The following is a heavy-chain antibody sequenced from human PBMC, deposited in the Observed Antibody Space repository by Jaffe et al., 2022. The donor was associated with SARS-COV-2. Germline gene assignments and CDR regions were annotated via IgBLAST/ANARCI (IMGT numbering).Heavy chain of an antibody. CDR1: GFTFSSYW. CDR3: ASRRGYGSGSIDY. V-gene: IGHV3-7*01. Sequence: EVQLVESGGGLVQPGGSLRLSCAASGFTFSSYWMSWVRQAPGKGLEWVANIKQDGSEKYYVDSVKGRFTISRDNAKNSLYLQMNSLRAEDTAVYYCASRRGYGSGSIDYWGQGTLVTVSS. CDR2: IKQDGSEK. J-gene: IGHJ4*02. D-gene: IGHD3-10*01.